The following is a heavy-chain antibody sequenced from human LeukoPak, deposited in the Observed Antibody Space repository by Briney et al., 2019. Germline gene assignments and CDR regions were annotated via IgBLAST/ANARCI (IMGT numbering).Heavy chain of an antibody. D-gene: IGHD2-15*01. V-gene: IGHV4-34*01. J-gene: IGHJ5*02. Sequence: SETLSLTCTVSGGSISSYYWSWIRQPPGKGLEWIGEINHSGSTNYNPSLKSRVTISVDTSKNQFSLKLSSVTAADTAVYYCARGGWPNWFDPWGQGTLVTVSS. CDR1: GGSISSYY. CDR3: ARGGWPNWFDP. CDR2: INHSGST.